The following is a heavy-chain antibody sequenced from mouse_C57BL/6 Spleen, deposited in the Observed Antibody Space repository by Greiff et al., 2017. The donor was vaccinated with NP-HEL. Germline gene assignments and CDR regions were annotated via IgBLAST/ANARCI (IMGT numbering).Heavy chain of an antibody. CDR2: ISDGGSYT. V-gene: IGHV5-4*03. CDR1: GFTFSSYA. Sequence: EVKVVESGGGLVKPGGSLKLSCAASGFTFSSYAMSWVRQTPEKRLEWVATISDGGSYTYYPDNVKGRFTISRDNAKNNLYLQMSHLKSEDTAMYYCARVGYSNYEAMDYWGQGTSVTVSS. D-gene: IGHD2-5*01. CDR3: ARVGYSNYEAMDY. J-gene: IGHJ4*01.